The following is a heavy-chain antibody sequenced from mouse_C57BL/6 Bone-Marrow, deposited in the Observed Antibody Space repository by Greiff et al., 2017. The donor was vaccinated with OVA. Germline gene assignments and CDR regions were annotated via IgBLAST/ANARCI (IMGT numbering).Heavy chain of an antibody. Sequence: QVQLKQPGAELVRPGTSVKLSCKASGYTFTSYWMHWVKQRPGQGLEWIGVIDPSDSYTNYNQKFKGKATLTVDTSSSTAYMQLSSLTSEDSAVYYCAKLGLFAYWGQGTLVTVSA. V-gene: IGHV1-59*01. J-gene: IGHJ3*01. CDR2: IDPSDSYT. CDR3: AKLGLFAY. CDR1: GYTFTSYW. D-gene: IGHD4-1*01.